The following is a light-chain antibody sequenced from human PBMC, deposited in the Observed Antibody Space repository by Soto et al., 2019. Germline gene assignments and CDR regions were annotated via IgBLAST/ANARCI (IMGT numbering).Light chain of an antibody. CDR1: SSNIGAGYD. Sequence: QSVLTQPPSVSGAPGQRVTISCTGSSSNIGAGYDVHWYQQLPGTAPKLLIYGNSNRPSGVPDRFSGSKSGTSASLAITGLQAEDDADYYCQSYYSSLIGTVVFGGGTKLTVL. V-gene: IGLV1-40*01. CDR3: QSYYSSLIGTVV. J-gene: IGLJ2*01. CDR2: GNS.